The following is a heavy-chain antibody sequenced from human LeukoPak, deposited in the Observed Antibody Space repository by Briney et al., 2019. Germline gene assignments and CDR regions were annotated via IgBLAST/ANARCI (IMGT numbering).Heavy chain of an antibody. CDR2: IYYSGST. J-gene: IGHJ4*02. CDR3: ARGWGYSSGFDY. CDR1: GYSISSGYY. V-gene: IGHV4-61*01. Sequence: SETLSLTCAVSGYSISSGYYWSWIRQPPGKGLEWIGYIYYSGSTNYNPSLKSRVTISVDTSKNQFSLKLSSVTAADTAVYYCARGWGYSSGFDYWGQGTLVTVSS. D-gene: IGHD5-18*01.